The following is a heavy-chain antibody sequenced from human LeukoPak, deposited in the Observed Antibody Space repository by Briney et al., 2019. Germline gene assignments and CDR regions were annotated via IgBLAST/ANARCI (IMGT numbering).Heavy chain of an antibody. CDR3: ARATIADSSTYYIDY. V-gene: IGHV1-2*02. D-gene: IGHD3-22*01. Sequence: GASVKVSCKASGYTFSDYYMHWVRPAPGQGLEWMGWINPNSGGTNYAQKFQGRVTMTRDMSISTAYMEVSRLTSDDTAVYYCARATIADSSTYYIDYWGLGTLVTVSS. J-gene: IGHJ4*02. CDR2: INPNSGGT. CDR1: GYTFSDYY.